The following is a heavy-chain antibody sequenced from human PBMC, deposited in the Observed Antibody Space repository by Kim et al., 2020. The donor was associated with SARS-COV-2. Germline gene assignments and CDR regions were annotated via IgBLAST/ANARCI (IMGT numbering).Heavy chain of an antibody. Sequence: AGPVTGRFTTSRDNAKNSLYLQLNSLRAEDTALYYCARVGSTVAAGTIDYWGQGTLVTVSS. CDR3: ARVGSTVAAGTIDY. D-gene: IGHD6-13*01. J-gene: IGHJ4*02. V-gene: IGHV3-11*01.